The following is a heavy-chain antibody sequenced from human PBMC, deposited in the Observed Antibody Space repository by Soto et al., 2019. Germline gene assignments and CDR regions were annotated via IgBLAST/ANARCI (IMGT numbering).Heavy chain of an antibody. CDR3: AIMVVGSGGWYDP. V-gene: IGHV1-3*01. CDR1: GYTFTNYA. Sequence: QVQLVQSGAEVKKPGASVKVSCKASGYTFTNYAIHWVRQAPGLGLEWMGRINGGKGNTEYSQKFKDRVTITRDTTASTAYMALNSLRFEDAAVYYCAIMVVGSGGWYDPWGQGTLVTVSS. D-gene: IGHD3-10*01. CDR2: INGGKGNT. J-gene: IGHJ5*02.